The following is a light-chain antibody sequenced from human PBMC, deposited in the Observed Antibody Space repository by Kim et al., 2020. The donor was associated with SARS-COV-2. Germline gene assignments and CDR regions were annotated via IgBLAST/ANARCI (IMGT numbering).Light chain of an antibody. CDR3: QSYDSSLSGYV. J-gene: IGLJ1*01. CDR2: GNS. Sequence: RVTISCTGGSSNIGAVYDVHWYQQLPGPAPKLLIYGNSNRPSGVPDRFSGSKSGTSASLAITGLQAEDEADYYCQSYDSSLSGYVFGTGTKVTVL. CDR1: SSNIGAVYD. V-gene: IGLV1-40*01.